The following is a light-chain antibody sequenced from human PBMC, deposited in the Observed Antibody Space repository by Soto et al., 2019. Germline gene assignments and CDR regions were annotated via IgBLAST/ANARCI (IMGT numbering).Light chain of an antibody. V-gene: IGLV2-14*01. CDR1: SSDVGGYNY. Sequence: QSALTQPASVSGSPGQSITISCTGTSSDVGGYNYVSWYQQHPGKAPKLMIYEVDNRPSGLSDRFSGSKSGNTASLTISGLQAEDEADYYCGSYTSSSTPYVFGTGTKVTVL. CDR3: GSYTSSSTPYV. CDR2: EVD. J-gene: IGLJ1*01.